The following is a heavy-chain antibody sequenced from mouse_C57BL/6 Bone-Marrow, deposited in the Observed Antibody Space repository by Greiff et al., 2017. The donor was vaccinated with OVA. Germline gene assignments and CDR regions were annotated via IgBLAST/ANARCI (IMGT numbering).Heavy chain of an antibody. CDR2: IDPANGNT. CDR1: GFNIKNTY. J-gene: IGHJ3*01. Sequence: VQLQQSVAELVRPGASVKLSCTASGFNIKNTYMHWVKQRPDQGLEWIGRIDPANGNTKYAPKFPGKATITADTSSNTAYLQLSSLTSEDTAIYDGARWGNYRNAWFAYWGQGTLVTVSA. CDR3: ARWGNYRNAWFAY. V-gene: IGHV14-3*01. D-gene: IGHD2-14*01.